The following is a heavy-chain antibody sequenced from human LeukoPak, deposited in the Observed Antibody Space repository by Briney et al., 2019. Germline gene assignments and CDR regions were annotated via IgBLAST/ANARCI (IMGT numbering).Heavy chain of an antibody. CDR2: ISYDGSNK. J-gene: IGHJ6*02. CDR1: GFTFSSYG. V-gene: IGHV3-30*18. CDR3: AKDYLDYGGANYYYYGMDV. D-gene: IGHD4-23*01. Sequence: GGSLILFCAASGFTFSSYGMHWVRQAPGKGLEWVAVISYDGSNKYYADSVKGRFTISRDNSKNTLYLQMNSLRAEDTAVYYCAKDYLDYGGANYYYYGMDVWGQGTTVTVSS.